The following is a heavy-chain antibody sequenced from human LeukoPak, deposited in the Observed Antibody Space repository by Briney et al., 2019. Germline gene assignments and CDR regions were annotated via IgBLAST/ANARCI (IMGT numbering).Heavy chain of an antibody. CDR3: ASFDCSITSGSVLRFLEWLGYDAFDI. J-gene: IGHJ3*02. CDR2: IYPGDSDT. CDR1: GYSFTSYW. V-gene: IGHV5-51*01. D-gene: IGHD3-3*01. Sequence: GESLKISCKGSGYSFTSYWIGWVRQMPGKGLEWMGIIYPGDSDTRYSPSFQGQVTISADKSISTAYLQWSSLKASDTAMYYCASFDCSITSGSVLRFLEWLGYDAFDIWGQGTMVTVSS.